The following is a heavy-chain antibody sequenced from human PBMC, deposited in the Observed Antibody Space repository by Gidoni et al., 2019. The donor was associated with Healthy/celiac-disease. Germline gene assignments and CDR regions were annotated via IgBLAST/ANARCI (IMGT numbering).Heavy chain of an antibody. V-gene: IGHV3-21*01. CDR1: GFTFSSYS. J-gene: IGHJ3*02. CDR3: ARGYSYGWDAFDI. CDR2: ISSSSSYI. Sequence: EVQLVESGGGLVKPGGSLRLSCAASGFTFSSYSMNWVRQAPGKGLEWVSSISSSSSYIYYADSVKGRFTISRDNAKNSLYLQMNSLRAEDTAVYYCARGYSYGWDAFDIWGQGTMVTVSS. D-gene: IGHD5-18*01.